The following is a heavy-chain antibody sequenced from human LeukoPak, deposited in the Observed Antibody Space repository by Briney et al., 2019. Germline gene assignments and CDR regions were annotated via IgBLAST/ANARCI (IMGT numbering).Heavy chain of an antibody. CDR3: AGDRIVVVPAAEIYYYYGMDV. V-gene: IGHV1-18*01. CDR1: GYTFTSYG. J-gene: IGHJ6*02. D-gene: IGHD2-2*01. Sequence: ASVKVPCKASGYTFTSYGISWVRQAPGQGLEWMGWISAYNGNTNYAQKLQGRVTMTTDTSTSTAYMELRSLRSDDTAVYYCAGDRIVVVPAAEIYYYYGMDVWGQGTTVTVSS. CDR2: ISAYNGNT.